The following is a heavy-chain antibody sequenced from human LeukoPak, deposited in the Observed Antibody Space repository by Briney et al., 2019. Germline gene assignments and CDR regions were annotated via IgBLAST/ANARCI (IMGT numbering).Heavy chain of an antibody. J-gene: IGHJ4*02. V-gene: IGHV3-11*01. CDR2: ISGSGSTI. D-gene: IGHD6-13*01. CDR1: GFTFSDYY. CDR3: ASEGEAAAGLGFDY. Sequence: PGGSLRLSCTASGFTFSDYYMSWIRQAPGKGLEWVSYISGSGSTIYYADSVKGRFTISRDNAKNSLYLQMNSLRAEDTAVYYCASEGEAAAGLGFDYWGQGTLVTVSS.